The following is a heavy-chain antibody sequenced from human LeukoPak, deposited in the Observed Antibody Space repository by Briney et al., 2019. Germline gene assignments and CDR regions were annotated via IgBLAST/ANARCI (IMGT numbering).Heavy chain of an antibody. Sequence: PSQTLSLTCTVSGGSISSGGYYWSWIRQHPGKGLEWIGYIYYSGSTYYNPSLKSRVTISVDTSKNQFSLKLSSVTAADTAVYYCARDREIEAFDIWAKGQWSPSLQ. CDR1: GGSISSGGYY. D-gene: IGHD2/OR15-2a*01. V-gene: IGHV4-31*03. CDR3: ARDREIEAFDI. CDR2: IYYSGST. J-gene: IGHJ3*02.